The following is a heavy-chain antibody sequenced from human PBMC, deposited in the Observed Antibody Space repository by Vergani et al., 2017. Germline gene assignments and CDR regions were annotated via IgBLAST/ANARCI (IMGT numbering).Heavy chain of an antibody. CDR2: IYHSGNT. CDR3: ATTLISVAATNFDY. D-gene: IGHD6-19*01. CDR1: GYSISRGYY. J-gene: IGHJ4*02. Sequence: QVQLHESGPGLVKPSETLSLTCVVSGYSISRGYYWGWIRQPPGKGLEWIGTIYHSGNTYYNTSFKSRVTISVDTSKNQFSLKLSAVTAADTAVYYCATTLISVAATNFDYWGQGTLGTVSS. V-gene: IGHV4-38-2*01.